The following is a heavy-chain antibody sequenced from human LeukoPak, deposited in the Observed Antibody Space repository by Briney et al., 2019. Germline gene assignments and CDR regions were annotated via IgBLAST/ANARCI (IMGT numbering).Heavy chain of an antibody. CDR2: INPNSGGT. CDR1: GYTFTGYY. D-gene: IGHD6-13*01. Sequence: SVTVSRKASGYTFTGYYMHWVRQPPAQGLEGMGWINPNSGGTNYAQKFQGRVTMTRDTSISTAYMELSRLRSDDTAVYYCARAAVAAAGHFDYWGQGTLVTVSS. J-gene: IGHJ4*02. V-gene: IGHV1-2*02. CDR3: ARAAVAAAGHFDY.